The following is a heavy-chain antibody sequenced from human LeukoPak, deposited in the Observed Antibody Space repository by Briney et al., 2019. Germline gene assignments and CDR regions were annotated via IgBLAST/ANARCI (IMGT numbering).Heavy chain of an antibody. V-gene: IGHV4-31*03. Sequence: SETLSLTCTVSGGSISSGPYYWSWTRQHPGKGLEWIGYIYYSGTTYYNPSLTSRVTMSVDTSKNQFSLKLSPLTAADTAVYYCARGYYYGSGSIHFDYWGQGTLVPVSS. D-gene: IGHD3-10*01. CDR2: IYYSGTT. CDR3: ARGYYYGSGSIHFDY. J-gene: IGHJ4*02. CDR1: GGSISSGPYY.